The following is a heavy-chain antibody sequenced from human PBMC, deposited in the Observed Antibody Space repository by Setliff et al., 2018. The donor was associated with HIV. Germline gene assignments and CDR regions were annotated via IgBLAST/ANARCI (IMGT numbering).Heavy chain of an antibody. D-gene: IGHD5-18*01. J-gene: IGHJ4*02. CDR1: GYTFTSYG. Sequence: ASVKVSCKTSGYTFTSYGVSWVRQAPGQGLEWMGWISAYNGNSNYAQKFQGRVTMTTDTSTSTAYMEVRSLRPDDTAFYYCVRDLGVDTTLIFFDYWGQGTLVTVSS. CDR3: VRDLGVDTTLIFFDY. V-gene: IGHV1-18*01. CDR2: ISAYNGNS.